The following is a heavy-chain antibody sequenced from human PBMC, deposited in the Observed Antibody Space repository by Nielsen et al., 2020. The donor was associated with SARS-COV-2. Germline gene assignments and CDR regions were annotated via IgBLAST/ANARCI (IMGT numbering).Heavy chain of an antibody. J-gene: IGHJ4*02. CDR2: MNPNSGNT. D-gene: IGHD4-17*01. Sequence: ASVKVSCKASGYTFTSYDINWVRQATGQGLEWMGWMNPNSGNTGYAQKFQGRVTMTRNTSISTAYMELSSLRSEDTAVYYCAGDDYGDHRPAYYFDYWGQGTLVTVSS. CDR1: GYTFTSYD. V-gene: IGHV1-8*01. CDR3: AGDDYGDHRPAYYFDY.